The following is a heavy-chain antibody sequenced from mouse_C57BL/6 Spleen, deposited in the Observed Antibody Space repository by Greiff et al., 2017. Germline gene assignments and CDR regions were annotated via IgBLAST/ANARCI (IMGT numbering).Heavy chain of an antibody. V-gene: IGHV1-50*01. CDR2: IDPSDSYT. J-gene: IGHJ3*01. CDR3: ARGRGNYEGCAY. Sequence: VQLQQPGAELVKPGASVKLSCKASGYTFTSYWMQWVKQRPGQGLEWIGEIDPSDSYTNYNQKFKGKATLTVDTSSSTAYMQLSSLTSEDSAVYYCARGRGNYEGCAYWGQGTLVTVSA. D-gene: IGHD2-1*01. CDR1: GYTFTSYW.